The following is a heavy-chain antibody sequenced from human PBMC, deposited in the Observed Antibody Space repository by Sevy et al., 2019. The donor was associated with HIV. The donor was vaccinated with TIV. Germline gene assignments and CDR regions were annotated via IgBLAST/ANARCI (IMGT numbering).Heavy chain of an antibody. D-gene: IGHD3-22*01. CDR3: ARDRDTIVKNKYYYYGMDV. J-gene: IGHJ6*02. Sequence: GGSLRLSCAASGFTFSNYNMTWVRQAPGKGLEWVSFISSSSGSIYYADSLMGRFTISRDNAKNSLYLQMNSLRAEDTAVYYCARDRDTIVKNKYYYYGMDVWGQGTTVTVSS. CDR1: GFTFSNYN. CDR2: ISSSSGSI. V-gene: IGHV3-21*01.